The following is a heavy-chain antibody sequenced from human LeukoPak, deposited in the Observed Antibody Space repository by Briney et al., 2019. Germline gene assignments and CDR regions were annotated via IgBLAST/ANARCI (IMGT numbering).Heavy chain of an antibody. J-gene: IGHJ4*02. Sequence: ASVKVSCKASGYTFTSYGISWVRQAPGQGLEWMGWISAYNGNTNYAQKLQGRVTMTTDTSTSTAYMELRSLRSDDTAVYYCARELGYDFWSGYETTISDYWGQGTLVTVSS. CDR2: ISAYNGNT. CDR3: ARELGYDFWSGYETTISDY. V-gene: IGHV1-18*01. D-gene: IGHD3-3*01. CDR1: GYTFTSYG.